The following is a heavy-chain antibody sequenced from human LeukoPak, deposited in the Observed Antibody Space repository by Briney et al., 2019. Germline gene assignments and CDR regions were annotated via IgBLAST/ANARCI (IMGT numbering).Heavy chain of an antibody. V-gene: IGHV3-23*01. J-gene: IGHJ3*02. D-gene: IGHD3-16*02. CDR3: AKRGDYVWGSYPGDAFDI. CDR2: ISGSGGST. Sequence: GGSLRLSCAASGFTFSSYAMSWVRQAPGKGLEWVSAISGSGGSTYYADSVKGRFTISRDNSKNTLYLQMSSLRAEDTAVYYCAKRGDYVWGSYPGDAFDIWGQGTMVTVSS. CDR1: GFTFSSYA.